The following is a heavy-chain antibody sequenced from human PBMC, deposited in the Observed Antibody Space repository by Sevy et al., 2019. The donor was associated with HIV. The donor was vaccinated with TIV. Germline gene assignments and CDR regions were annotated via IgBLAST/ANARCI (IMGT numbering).Heavy chain of an antibody. Sequence: GGSLRLSCAASGFTVGSNYMSWVRQAPGKGLEWVSIIYSGVTTSYADSVKGRFTISRDNSKNTLYLQMNSLRAEDTAVYYCARVRASYYDSSGYYTTGNAFDIWGQGTMVTVSS. CDR3: ARVRASYYDSSGYYTTGNAFDI. V-gene: IGHV3-53*01. D-gene: IGHD3-22*01. CDR1: GFTVGSNY. CDR2: IYSGVTT. J-gene: IGHJ3*02.